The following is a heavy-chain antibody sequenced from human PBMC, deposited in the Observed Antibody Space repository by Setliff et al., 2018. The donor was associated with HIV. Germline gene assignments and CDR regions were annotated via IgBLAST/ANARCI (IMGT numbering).Heavy chain of an antibody. V-gene: IGHV1-46*01. CDR2: ISPSGAST. CDR3: ARDSKIAVAGGDYYYMDV. D-gene: IGHD6-19*01. J-gene: IGHJ6*03. CDR1: GDTFTSYY. Sequence: GASVKVSCKASGDTFTSYYMHWVRRAPGQGLEWMGMISPSGASTKYAQKFQGRVTITADESASTAYMELSSLRSDDTAVYYCARDSKIAVAGGDYYYMDVWGKGTTVTVSS.